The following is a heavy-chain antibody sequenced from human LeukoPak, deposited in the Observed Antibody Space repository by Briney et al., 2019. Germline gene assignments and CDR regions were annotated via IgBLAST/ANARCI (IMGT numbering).Heavy chain of an antibody. D-gene: IGHD7-27*01. CDR2: ISGSGGST. V-gene: IGHV3-23*01. CDR3: AKAGNWDQGYYYYGMDA. Sequence: GGSLRLSCAASGFTFSSYAMSWVRQAPGKGLEWVSAISGSGGSTYYADSVKGRFIISRDNSTNTLYLQMNGLRAEDTAIYYCAKAGNWDQGYYYYGMDAWGQGTTVTVS. J-gene: IGHJ6*02. CDR1: GFTFSSYA.